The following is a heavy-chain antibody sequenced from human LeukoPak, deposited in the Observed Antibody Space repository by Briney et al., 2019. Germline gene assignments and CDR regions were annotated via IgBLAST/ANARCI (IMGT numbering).Heavy chain of an antibody. CDR2: INWNGGST. CDR3: ARDRPMVYATPPDY. J-gene: IGHJ4*02. D-gene: IGHD2-8*01. V-gene: IGHV3-20*04. CDR1: GFTFDEYG. Sequence: GGSLRLSCAASGFTFDEYGMSWVSQAPGKGLEWVSGINWNGGSTGYADSVKGRFTISRDNAKNSLYLQMNSLRAEDTALYYCARDRPMVYATPPDYWGQGTLVTVSS.